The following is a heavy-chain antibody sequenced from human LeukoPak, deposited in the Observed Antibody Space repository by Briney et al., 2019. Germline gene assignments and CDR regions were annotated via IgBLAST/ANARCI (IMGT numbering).Heavy chain of an antibody. CDR2: INPNSGGT. J-gene: IGHJ4*02. V-gene: IGHV1-2*02. CDR1: GYTFTGYY. D-gene: IGHD4-17*01. Sequence: ASVKVSCKASGYTFTGYYMHWVRHAPGQGLEWMGWINPNSGGTNYAQKFQGRVTMTRDTSISTAHMELSRLRSDDTAVYYCASGNDYGDYANDYWGQGTLVTVSA. CDR3: ASGNDYGDYANDY.